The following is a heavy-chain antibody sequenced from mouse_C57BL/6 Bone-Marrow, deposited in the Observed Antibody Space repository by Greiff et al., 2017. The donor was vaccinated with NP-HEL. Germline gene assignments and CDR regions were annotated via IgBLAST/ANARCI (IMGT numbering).Heavy chain of an antibody. CDR1: GYTFTDYY. CDR3: ANDEDY. D-gene: IGHD2-3*01. CDR2: INPNNGGT. J-gene: IGHJ4*01. V-gene: IGHV1-26*01. Sequence: VQLQQSGPELVKPGASVKISCKASGYTFTDYYMNWVKQSHGKSLEWIGDINPNNGGTSYNQKFKGKATLTVDKSSSTAYMELRSLTSEDSAVYYCANDEDYWGQGTSVTVSS.